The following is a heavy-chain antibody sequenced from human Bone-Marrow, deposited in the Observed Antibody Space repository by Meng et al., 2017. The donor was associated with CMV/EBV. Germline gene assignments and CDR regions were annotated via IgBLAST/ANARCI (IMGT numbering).Heavy chain of an antibody. CDR3: ARGVGASKVSNFDN. CDR1: GYTFTSYA. Sequence: ASVKVSCKASGYTFTSYAMHWVRQAPGQRLEWMGWSNAGNGNTKYSQEFQGRVTITRDTSASTAYMELRSLTSDDTAVYYCARGVGASKVSNFDNWGQGTLVTVSS. CDR2: SNAGNGNT. D-gene: IGHD1-26*01. V-gene: IGHV1-3*02. J-gene: IGHJ4*02.